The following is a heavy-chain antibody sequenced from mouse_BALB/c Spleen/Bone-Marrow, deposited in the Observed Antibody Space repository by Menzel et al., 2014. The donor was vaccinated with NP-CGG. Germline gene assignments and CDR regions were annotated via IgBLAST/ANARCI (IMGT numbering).Heavy chain of an antibody. CDR2: ILPGSGST. CDR1: CYTFSSYW. J-gene: IGHJ2*01. V-gene: IGHV1-9*01. CDR3: ARSTGTWDY. Sequence: QVQLQQSGVELMKPGASVKISCKATCYTFSSYWIEWVKQRPGHGLEWIGEILPGSGSTNYNEKFKGKATFTADTSSNTAYMQLSSLTSEDSAVYYCARSTGTWDYWGQGTTLTVSS. D-gene: IGHD4-1*02.